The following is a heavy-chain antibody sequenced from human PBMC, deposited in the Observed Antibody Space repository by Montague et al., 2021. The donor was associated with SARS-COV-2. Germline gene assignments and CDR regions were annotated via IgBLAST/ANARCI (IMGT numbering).Heavy chain of an antibody. CDR1: GASISSSENS. J-gene: IGHJ4*02. Sequence: SETLSLTCTVSGASISSSENSWGWIRQSPGKGLEWFGSIFYSGTTYFNPSFRSRIAISVDTSKNQFSLKVTSVTAADTAVYYCARHVTFGGVVVALDYWGQGHLVPVSS. CDR3: ARHVTFGGVVVALDY. V-gene: IGHV4-39*01. D-gene: IGHD3-16*02. CDR2: IFYSGTT.